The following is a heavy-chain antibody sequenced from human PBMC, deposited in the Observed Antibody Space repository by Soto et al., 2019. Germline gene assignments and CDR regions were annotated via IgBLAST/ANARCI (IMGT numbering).Heavy chain of an antibody. CDR3: ARDRLSQTTVTISYYYGMDV. CDR1: GLTFSNYL. CDR2: INQDGSQK. V-gene: IGHV3-7*01. J-gene: IGHJ6*02. D-gene: IGHD4-4*01. Sequence: PGGSLRLSCTASGLTFSNYLMTWVRQAPGKGLEWVANINQDGSQKYYVDSVKGRFTISRDNAKNSLFLQMNSLRAEDTAVYYCARDRLSQTTVTISYYYGMDVWGQGTTVTVSS.